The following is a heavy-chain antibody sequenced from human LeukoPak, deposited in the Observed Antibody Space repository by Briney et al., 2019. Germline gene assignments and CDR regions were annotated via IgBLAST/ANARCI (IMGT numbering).Heavy chain of an antibody. Sequence: SETLSLTCTVSGGSIRSYSWSWIRQPPASGLEWMGYIHHNRSTNYNPSLKGQVTVSVDTAKNQISLILSSVTAADTAMYYCARVKESSGGRMISGRFLDYKYYYKDVWGKGTTVTVSS. CDR3: ARVKESSGGRMISGRFLDYKYYYKDV. CDR1: GGSIRSYS. D-gene: IGHD2-15*01. V-gene: IGHV4-59*01. J-gene: IGHJ6*03. CDR2: IHHNRST.